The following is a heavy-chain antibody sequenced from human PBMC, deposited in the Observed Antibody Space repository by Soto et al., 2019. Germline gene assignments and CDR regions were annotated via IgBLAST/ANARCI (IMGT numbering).Heavy chain of an antibody. V-gene: IGHV4-59*01. D-gene: IGHD6-6*01. CDR1: GGSISTYY. J-gene: IGHJ4*02. Sequence: QVQLQESGPGLVKPSETLSLTCTVSGGSISTYYWTWIRQPPGKGLEWIGYIYYTGGTKYNPSLKSRVTMSIDTSKNQFSLHLSSVTAADTAVYYCAREDSSSGGAIFDYWGQGTLVTASS. CDR2: IYYTGGT. CDR3: AREDSSSGGAIFDY.